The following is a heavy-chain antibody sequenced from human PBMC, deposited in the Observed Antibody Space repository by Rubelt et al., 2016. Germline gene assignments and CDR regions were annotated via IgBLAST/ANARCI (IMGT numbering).Heavy chain of an antibody. D-gene: IGHD3-22*01. J-gene: IGHJ4*02. CDR3: ARPFYDSSGKPGSLGATDY. Sequence: GGSTYYADSVKGRFTISRDNSKNTLYLQMNSLRAEDTALYHCARPFYDSSGKPGSLGATDYWGQGALVTVSS. V-gene: IGHV3-23*01. CDR2: GGST.